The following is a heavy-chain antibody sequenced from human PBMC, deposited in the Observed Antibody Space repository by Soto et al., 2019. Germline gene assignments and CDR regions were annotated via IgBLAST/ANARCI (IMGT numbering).Heavy chain of an antibody. Sequence: QITLKESGPTLVKPTQTLTLTCTFSGFSLSTSGVGVGWIRQPPGKALEWLALIYWNDDKRYSPSLKSRLTITKDTSKNQVVLTMTNMDPVGTATYYCAHRRLNSDAFDIWGQGTMVTVSS. J-gene: IGHJ3*02. CDR2: IYWNDDK. CDR1: GFSLSTSGVG. V-gene: IGHV2-5*01. CDR3: AHRRLNSDAFDI.